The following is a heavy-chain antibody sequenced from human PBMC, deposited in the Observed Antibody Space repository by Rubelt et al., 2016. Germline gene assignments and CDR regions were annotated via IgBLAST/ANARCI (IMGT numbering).Heavy chain of an antibody. CDR1: SFTSYW. CDR3: ARRNYYGSGSHGNWFDP. V-gene: IGHV5-51*01. J-gene: IGHJ5*02. CDR2: IYPGDSDT. D-gene: IGHD3-10*01. Sequence: SFTSYWIGWVRQMPGKGLEWMGIIYPGDSDTRYSPSFQGQVTISADKSISTAYLQWSSLKASDTAMYYCARRNYYGSGSHGNWFDPWGQGTLVTVSS.